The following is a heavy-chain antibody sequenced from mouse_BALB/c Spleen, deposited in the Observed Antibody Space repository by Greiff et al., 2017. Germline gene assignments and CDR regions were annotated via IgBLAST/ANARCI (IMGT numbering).Heavy chain of an antibody. CDR1: GYSITSDYA. CDR2: ISYSGST. CDR3: ARGSPYYYAMDY. J-gene: IGHJ4*01. Sequence: EVKLMESGPGLVKPSQSLSLTCTVTGYSITSDYAWNWIRQFPGNKLEWMGYISYSGSTSYNPSLKSRISITRDTSKNQFFLQLNSVTTEDTATYYCARGSPYYYAMDYWGQGTSVTVSS. V-gene: IGHV3-2*02.